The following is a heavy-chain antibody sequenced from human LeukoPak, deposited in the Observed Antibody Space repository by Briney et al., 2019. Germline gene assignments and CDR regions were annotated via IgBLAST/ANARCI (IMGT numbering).Heavy chain of an antibody. V-gene: IGHV3-48*01. CDR3: ARSRYSSAWYEYYFDY. CDR2: ISSSSSTI. D-gene: IGHD6-19*01. J-gene: IGHJ4*02. Sequence: GGSLRLSCAASGFTFSTYSMNWVRQAPGKGLEWVVYISSSSSTIYYGDSVKGRFTISRDDAKNSLYLQVISLRAEDTAVYYCARSRYSSAWYEYYFDYWGQGTLVTVSS. CDR1: GFTFSTYS.